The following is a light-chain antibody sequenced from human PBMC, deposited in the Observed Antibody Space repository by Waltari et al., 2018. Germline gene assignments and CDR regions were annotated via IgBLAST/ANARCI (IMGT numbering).Light chain of an antibody. CDR2: DAS. CDR1: QSVISSY. CDR3: QQYGISPQT. Sequence: ELVLTQSPGTLSLSPGEGATLSCRASQSVISSYLAWYQQKPGQAPRLLIYDASSRATGIPDRFSGSGSGTDFTLTISRLEPEDFAVYYCQQYGISPQTFGQGTKVEIK. J-gene: IGKJ1*01. V-gene: IGKV3-20*01.